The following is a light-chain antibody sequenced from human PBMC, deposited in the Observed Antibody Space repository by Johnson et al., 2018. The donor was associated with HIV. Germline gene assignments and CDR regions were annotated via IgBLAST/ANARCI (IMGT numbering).Light chain of an antibody. CDR3: GTWDISLSVGYV. J-gene: IGLJ1*01. CDR2: ENN. CDR1: SSNIGNNY. V-gene: IGLV1-51*02. Sequence: QSVLTQPPSVSAAPGQKVTISCSGSSSNIGNNYVSWYQQLPGTVPKLLIYENNKRPSGIPDRFSGSKSGTSATLGITGLQTGDEADYYCGTWDISLSVGYVFGTGTKVTVL.